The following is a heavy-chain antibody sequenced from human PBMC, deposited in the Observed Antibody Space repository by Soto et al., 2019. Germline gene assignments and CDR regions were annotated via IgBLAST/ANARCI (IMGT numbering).Heavy chain of an antibody. V-gene: IGHV1-69*13. CDR1: GGTFSSYA. CDR2: IIPIFGTA. D-gene: IGHD3-9*01. CDR3: AGSFPPYDILTGYYTWFAP. J-gene: IGHJ5*02. Sequence: GASVKVSCKASGGTFSSYAISWVRQAPGQGLEWMRGIIPIFGTANYAQKFQGRVTITADESTSTAYMELSSMRSEDTAEYNCAGSFPPYDILTGYYTWFAPGGQETLVTVSS.